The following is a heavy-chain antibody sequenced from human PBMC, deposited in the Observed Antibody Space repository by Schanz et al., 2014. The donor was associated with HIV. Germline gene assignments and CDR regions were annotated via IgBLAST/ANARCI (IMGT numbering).Heavy chain of an antibody. D-gene: IGHD6-19*01. J-gene: IGHJ4*02. Sequence: EVQLVESGGGVVQPGRSLRLSCAASGFTFSSYGMYWVRQAPGKGLEWVSSISGSGVSTFYAGSVKGRFAISRDKSKNTLYLQMNSLRVEDTAVYYCAKMARSVAANTNFDYWGQGTLVTVSS. CDR1: GFTFSSYG. V-gene: IGHV3-23*04. CDR3: AKMARSVAANTNFDY. CDR2: ISGSGVST.